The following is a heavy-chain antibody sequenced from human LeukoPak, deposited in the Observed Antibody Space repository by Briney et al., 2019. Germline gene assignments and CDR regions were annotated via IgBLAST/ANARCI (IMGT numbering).Heavy chain of an antibody. V-gene: IGHV3-30-3*01. CDR3: ARDPEGPDYYGMDV. J-gene: IGHJ6*02. CDR2: ISYDGSNK. CDR1: GFTFSSYA. Sequence: QPGGSLRLSCAASGFTFSSYAMHWVRQAPGKGLEWVAVISYDGSNKYYADSVKGRFTISRDNSKNTLYLQMNSLRAEDTAVYYCARDPEGPDYYGMDVWGQGTTVTVSS.